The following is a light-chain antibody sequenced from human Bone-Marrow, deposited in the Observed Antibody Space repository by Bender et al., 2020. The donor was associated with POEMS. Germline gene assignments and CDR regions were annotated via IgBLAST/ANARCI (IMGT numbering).Light chain of an antibody. V-gene: IGLV1-40*01. J-gene: IGLJ3*02. CDR2: ANT. Sequence: QSVLTQPPSVSGAPGQTVTISCTGTSSNIGAGSDVHWYQHLPGAAPKLLIYANTYRPSGVPDRFSGSKSGTSASLAITGLQAEDEADYYCQSYDSRLRGFWVFGGGTKLTVL. CDR1: SSNIGAGSD. CDR3: QSYDSRLRGFWV.